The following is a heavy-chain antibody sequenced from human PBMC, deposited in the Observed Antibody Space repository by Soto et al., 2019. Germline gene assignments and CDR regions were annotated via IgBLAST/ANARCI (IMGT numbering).Heavy chain of an antibody. CDR2: INHSGST. D-gene: IGHD2-2*01. Sequence: QVQLQQWGAGLLKPSETLSLTCAVYGGAFSGYYWTWIRQPPGKGLVWIGEINHSGSTNYNPSLKSRVTISVDTSKNQFSLNLSSVTAADTAVYYCARCYGRNVDYWGQGTLVTVSS. CDR3: ARCYGRNVDY. CDR1: GGAFSGYY. J-gene: IGHJ4*02. V-gene: IGHV4-34*01.